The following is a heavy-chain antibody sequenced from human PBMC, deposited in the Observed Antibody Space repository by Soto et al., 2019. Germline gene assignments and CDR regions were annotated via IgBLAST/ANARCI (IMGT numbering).Heavy chain of an antibody. D-gene: IGHD3-3*01. V-gene: IGHV4-59*01. Sequence: SSETLSLTCTVSGGSISSYYWSWIRQPPGKGLEWIGYIYYSGSTNYNPSLKSRVTISVDTSKNQFSLKLSSVTAADTAVYYCARSDFWSGYYHDAFDIWGQGTMVTVSS. CDR2: IYYSGST. CDR1: GGSISSYY. J-gene: IGHJ3*02. CDR3: ARSDFWSGYYHDAFDI.